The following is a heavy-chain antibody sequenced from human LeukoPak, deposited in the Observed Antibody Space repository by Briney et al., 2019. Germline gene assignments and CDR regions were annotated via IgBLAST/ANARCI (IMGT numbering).Heavy chain of an antibody. J-gene: IGHJ4*02. Sequence: SETLSLTCAVYGGSFSGYCWSWIRQPPGKGLEWIGEINHSGSTNYNPSLKSRVTISVDTSKNQFSLKLSSVTAADTAVYYCAREGYGGSFDYWGQGTLVTVSS. CDR3: AREGYGGSFDY. D-gene: IGHD4-23*01. V-gene: IGHV4-34*01. CDR2: INHSGST. CDR1: GGSFSGYC.